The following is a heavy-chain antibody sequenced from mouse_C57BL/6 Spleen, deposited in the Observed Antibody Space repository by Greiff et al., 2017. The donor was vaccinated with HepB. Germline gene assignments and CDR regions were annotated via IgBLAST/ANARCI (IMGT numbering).Heavy chain of an antibody. CDR2: IDPENGDP. CDR3: TSITTVVASEAMDY. Sequence: VQLQQSGAELVRPGASVKLSCTASGFNIKDDYMHWVKQRPEQGLAWIGWIDPENGDPEYASKFQRQDTITADTSSNTAYLQLSSLTSEDTAVYYCTSITTVVASEAMDYWGQGTSVTVSS. D-gene: IGHD1-1*01. CDR1: GFNIKDDY. J-gene: IGHJ4*01. V-gene: IGHV14-4*01.